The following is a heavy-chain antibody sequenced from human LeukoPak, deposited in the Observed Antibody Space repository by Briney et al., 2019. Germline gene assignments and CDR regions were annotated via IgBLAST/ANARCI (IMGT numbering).Heavy chain of an antibody. CDR2: ISTFNGNR. D-gene: IGHD1-26*01. CDR3: ARGVLSGSAPFDY. V-gene: IGHV1-18*01. Sequence: ASVKVSCKASGYTFTNFGISWVRQAPGQGLEWMGWISTFNGNRHYAQKLQDRVTMTTDTSTSTVYMELRSLRSDDTAVYYCARGVLSGSAPFDYWGQGTLVIVSS. J-gene: IGHJ4*02. CDR1: GYTFTNFG.